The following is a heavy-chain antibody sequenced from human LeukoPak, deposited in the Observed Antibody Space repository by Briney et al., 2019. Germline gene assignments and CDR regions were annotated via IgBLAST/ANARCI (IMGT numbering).Heavy chain of an antibody. CDR3: ATDQRYAFDY. CDR1: GFSFTDYP. CDR2: IRTTAEGAKYA. D-gene: IGHD3-9*01. Sequence: GRSLRLSCATSGFSFTDYPMNWVRQAPGKGLEWISNIRTTAEGAKYAYYADSVKGRVTISRDDGKNTLYLHMNSLRDDDTAVYYCATDQRYAFDYWGQGILVTVSS. J-gene: IGHJ4*02. V-gene: IGHV3-48*02.